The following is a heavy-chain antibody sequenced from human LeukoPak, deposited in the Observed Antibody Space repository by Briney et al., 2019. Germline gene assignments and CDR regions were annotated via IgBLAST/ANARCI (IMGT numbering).Heavy chain of an antibody. Sequence: SGTVALTCTVSGGSISGSTYYWGWHRQPPGKELEWIGSIYYSGSTYYNPSLRSRITISVDTSKTQFSLSSVTAADTAVYYCARHSRGPAAGPAFDYWGQGALVTVSS. CDR1: GGSISGSTYY. D-gene: IGHD6-13*01. CDR3: ARHSRGPAAGPAFDY. V-gene: IGHV4-39*01. CDR2: IYYSGST. J-gene: IGHJ4*02.